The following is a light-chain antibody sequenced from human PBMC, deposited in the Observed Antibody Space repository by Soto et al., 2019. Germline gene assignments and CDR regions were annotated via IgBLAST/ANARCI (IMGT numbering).Light chain of an antibody. CDR2: EVN. J-gene: IGLJ3*02. V-gene: IGLV2-8*01. CDR3: SSFAGSNNVL. Sequence: VLTQPPSASGSPGQSVTISCTGTNSDVGGYDFVSWYQQHPGKAPKLMIYEVNKRPSGVPDRFSGSKSGNTASLTVSGLQAEDEASYYCSSFAGSNNVLFGGGTKVTVL. CDR1: NSDVGGYDF.